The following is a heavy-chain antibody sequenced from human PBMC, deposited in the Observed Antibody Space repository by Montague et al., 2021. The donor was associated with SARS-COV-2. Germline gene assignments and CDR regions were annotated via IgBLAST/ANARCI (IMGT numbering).Heavy chain of an antibody. CDR1: GGSFSGYY. J-gene: IGHJ5*02. V-gene: IGHV4-34*01. CDR2: INHSGGT. Sequence: SETLSLTCAVYGGSFSGYYWSWIRQPPGKGLEWIGEINHSGGTNYNPSXXSGVTISVDTSGNQFSLKLSSVTAADTAVYYCARGPRITMIVVVITDIWFDPWGQGTLVTVSS. CDR3: ARGPRITMIVVVITDIWFDP. D-gene: IGHD3-22*01.